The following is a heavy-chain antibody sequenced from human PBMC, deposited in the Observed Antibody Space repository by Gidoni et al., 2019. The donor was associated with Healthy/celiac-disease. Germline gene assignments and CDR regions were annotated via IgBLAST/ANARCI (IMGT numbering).Heavy chain of an antibody. D-gene: IGHD6-13*01. Sequence: QVQLQESGPGLVKPSQTLSITCTVSGGSISSGGYYWSWIRQHPGKGLEWIGYIYYSGSTYYNPSLKSRVTISVDTSKNQFSLKLSSVTAADTAVYYCASLSGPYSSSRYYFDYWGQGTLVTVSS. CDR3: ASLSGPYSSSRYYFDY. J-gene: IGHJ4*02. V-gene: IGHV4-31*03. CDR1: GGSISSGGYY. CDR2: IYYSGST.